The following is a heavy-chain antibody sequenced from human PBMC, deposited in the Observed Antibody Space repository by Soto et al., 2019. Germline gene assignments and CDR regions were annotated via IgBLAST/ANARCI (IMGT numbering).Heavy chain of an antibody. Sequence: VQLQESGPGLVKPSQTLSLTCTVSGGSISSGDYYWSWIRQPPGKGLEWIGYIYYSGSTYYNPSLNSRVTISVDASNNHFPLKVSSVTAADTAVYSCARYGSSHGFDIWGQGTMVTVSS. D-gene: IGHD4-17*01. V-gene: IGHV4-30-4*01. CDR1: GGSISSGDYY. CDR2: IYYSGST. CDR3: ARYGSSHGFDI. J-gene: IGHJ3*02.